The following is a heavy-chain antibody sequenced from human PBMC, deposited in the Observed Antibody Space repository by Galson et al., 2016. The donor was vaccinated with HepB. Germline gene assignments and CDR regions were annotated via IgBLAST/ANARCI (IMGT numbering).Heavy chain of an antibody. CDR2: INHSGST. CDR3: ARDTAWSLRHYYMDV. V-gene: IGHV4-34*01. Sequence: SETLSLTCAVYGGSFSGYFWSWVRQPPGKGLEWIGEINHSGSTKYNPSLKSRVTISVDTPKNQFSLKLSSVTAADTAVYYCARDTAWSLRHYYMDVWGKGTTVTVSS. J-gene: IGHJ6*03. CDR1: GGSFSGYF. D-gene: IGHD2-15*01.